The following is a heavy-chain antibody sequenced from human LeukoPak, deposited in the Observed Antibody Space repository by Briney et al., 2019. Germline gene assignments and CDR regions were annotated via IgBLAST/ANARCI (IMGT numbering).Heavy chain of an antibody. CDR2: ISGSGGST. CDR1: AFIVSDNY. J-gene: IGHJ6*03. CDR3: SKGLAPEDYMDV. V-gene: IGHV3-23*01. D-gene: IGHD6-6*01. Sequence: PGGSLRLSCAASAFIVSDNYMSWVRQAPGKGLEWVSAISGSGGSTYYADSVKGRFTISRDNSKNTLYLQMNSLRAEDTAVYYCSKGLAPEDYMDVWGKGTTVTVSS.